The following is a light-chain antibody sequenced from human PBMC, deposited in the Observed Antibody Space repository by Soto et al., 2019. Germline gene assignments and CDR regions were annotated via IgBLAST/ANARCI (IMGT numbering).Light chain of an antibody. CDR1: SSDVGGYNY. J-gene: IGLJ1*01. CDR3: SSYTPTNTRQIV. V-gene: IGLV2-14*03. CDR2: DVT. Sequence: QSALTQPASVSGSPGQSVTISCTGTSSDVGGYNYVSWYQHHPGKAPKLIIYDVTNPPSGVSNPFSGSKSGNTASLTISGLQPEDDADYYRSSYTPTNTRQIVFGTGTKVTVL.